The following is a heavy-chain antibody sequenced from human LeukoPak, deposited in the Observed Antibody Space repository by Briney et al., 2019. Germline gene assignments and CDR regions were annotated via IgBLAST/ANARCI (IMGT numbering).Heavy chain of an antibody. CDR1: EFTFSTYV. Sequence: PGGSLRLSCAASEFTFSTYVMSWVRQAPGKGLEWVSAISGDGGSTNYADSVKGRFTISRDNSKKTLYLQMNSLRAEDTAVYFCAKGAVGYIYGHFDTWGQGALVTVSS. CDR3: AKGAVGYIYGHFDT. V-gene: IGHV3-23*01. J-gene: IGHJ4*02. D-gene: IGHD5-18*01. CDR2: ISGDGGST.